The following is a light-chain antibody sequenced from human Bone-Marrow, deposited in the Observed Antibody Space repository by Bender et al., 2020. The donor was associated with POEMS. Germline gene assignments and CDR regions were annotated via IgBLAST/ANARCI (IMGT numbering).Light chain of an antibody. CDR1: SPNIGNHG. Sequence: QSVVTQPPSLSESPRQRVTISCSGSSPNIGNHGVNWYQQLPGEAPKLLIYSDDLLTPGVSDRFSASNSGTATSLALSELQSEDEADYYCSSYAGGNRFVVFGGGTKLTVL. J-gene: IGLJ2*01. CDR2: SDD. V-gene: IGLV1-36*01. CDR3: SSYAGGNRFVV.